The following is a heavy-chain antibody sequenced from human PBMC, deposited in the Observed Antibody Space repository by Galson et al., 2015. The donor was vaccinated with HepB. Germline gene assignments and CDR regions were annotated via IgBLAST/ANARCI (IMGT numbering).Heavy chain of an antibody. V-gene: IGHV2-70*01. CDR1: GFSLNTSGMS. Sequence: PALVKPTQTLTLTCTFSGFSLNTSGMSVNWIRQPPGKALEWLALIHWDDDKYYSSSLKTRLTISKDPSRNRVVLTVTNMDPVDTATYYCARSHSSRFLIFDSWGQGTLVTVSS. CDR2: IHWDDDK. CDR3: ARSHSSRFLIFDS. D-gene: IGHD3-22*01. J-gene: IGHJ4*02.